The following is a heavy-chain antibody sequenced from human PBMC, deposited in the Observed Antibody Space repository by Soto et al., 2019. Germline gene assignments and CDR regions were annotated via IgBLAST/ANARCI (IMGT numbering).Heavy chain of an antibody. CDR3: ARGHYYYGMDV. V-gene: IGHV4-30-4*01. CDR1: GGSINSGDYH. CDR2: IYYSGTT. Sequence: SETLSLTCTVSGGSINSGDYHWTWIRQFPGKGLEWIGYIYYSGTTYYTPSLKSRLTMSMDRANDHFSLNLTSVTAADTAVYFCARGHYYYGMDVWGQGITVTVSS. J-gene: IGHJ6*02.